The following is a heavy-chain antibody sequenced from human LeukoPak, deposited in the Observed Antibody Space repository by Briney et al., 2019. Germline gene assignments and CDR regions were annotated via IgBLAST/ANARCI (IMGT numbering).Heavy chain of an antibody. V-gene: IGHV4-34*01. CDR3: ARGPLGELSG. D-gene: IGHD3-16*02. Sequence: SETLSLTCAVYGGSFSGYYWSWIRQPPGKGLEWIGEINHSGSTNYNPSLKSRVTISVDTSKNQFSLKLSSVTAADTAVYYCARGPLGELSGWGQGTLVTVS. J-gene: IGHJ4*02. CDR2: INHSGST. CDR1: GGSFSGYY.